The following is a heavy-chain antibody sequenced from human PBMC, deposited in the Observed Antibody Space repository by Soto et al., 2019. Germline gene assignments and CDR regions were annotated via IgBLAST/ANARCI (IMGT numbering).Heavy chain of an antibody. Sequence: QVQLQESGPGLVKPSETLSLTCTVSGGSISSYYWSWIRQPPGKGLEWIGYICYSGSTNYNPSLKSRVTISVDTSKNQFSLKLSSVTAADTAVYYCAREWGATFDYWGQGTLVTVSS. CDR2: ICYSGST. CDR1: GGSISSYY. CDR3: AREWGATFDY. J-gene: IGHJ4*02. V-gene: IGHV4-59*01. D-gene: IGHD3-16*01.